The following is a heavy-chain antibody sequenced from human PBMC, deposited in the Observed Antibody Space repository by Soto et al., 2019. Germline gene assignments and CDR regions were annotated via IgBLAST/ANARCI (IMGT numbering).Heavy chain of an antibody. Sequence: PSETLSLTCTVSGGSISSGGYYWSWIRQHPGKGLEWIGYIYYSGSTYYNPSLKSRVTISVDTSKKQLSLRLRSVTAADTAVYYCARLHCDSPNCVPLDPWGQGTLVTVSS. CDR1: GGSISSGGYY. J-gene: IGHJ5*02. CDR3: ARLHCDSPNCVPLDP. D-gene: IGHD2-2*01. V-gene: IGHV4-31*03. CDR2: IYYSGST.